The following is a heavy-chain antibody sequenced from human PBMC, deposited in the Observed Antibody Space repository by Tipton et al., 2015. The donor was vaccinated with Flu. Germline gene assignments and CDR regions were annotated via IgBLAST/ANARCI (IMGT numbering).Heavy chain of an antibody. D-gene: IGHD4/OR15-4a*01. Sequence: TLSLTCTVSGGSISSSSYYWGWIRQPPGKGLEWIGSIYYSGSTYYNPSLKSRVTISVDTSKNQFSLKLSSVTAADTAVYYCARGKGAFDYWGQGTLVTVSS. CDR1: GGSISSSSYY. V-gene: IGHV4-39*07. J-gene: IGHJ4*02. CDR3: ARGKGAFDY. CDR2: IYYSGST.